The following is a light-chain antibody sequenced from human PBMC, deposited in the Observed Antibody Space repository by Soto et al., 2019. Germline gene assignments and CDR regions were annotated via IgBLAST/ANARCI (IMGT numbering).Light chain of an antibody. CDR3: ASYAGNDIFL. V-gene: IGLV2-8*01. CDR2: QVN. Sequence: QSVLTQPPSASGAPGQSVTISCTGTNTDVGGHKYVSWYQQHPGKAPKLIIYQVNRRPSGVPGRFSGSVSGNTASLTVSGLQAEDEAEYYCASYAGNDIFLFGSGTKSPS. CDR1: NTDVGGHKY. J-gene: IGLJ1*01.